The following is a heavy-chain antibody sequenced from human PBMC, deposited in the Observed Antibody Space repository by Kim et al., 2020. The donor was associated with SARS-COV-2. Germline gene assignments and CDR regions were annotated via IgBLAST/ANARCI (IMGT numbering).Heavy chain of an antibody. J-gene: IGHJ3*02. Sequence: GESLKISCKGSGYSFATYWIGWVRQKPGKGLEWMGIIYPGDSDVRYSPSFQGQVIISADKSIKTAFLQWSSLKASDTAKYYCATKDYKELLTPSPDGLDIWGQGTMVTVSS. CDR1: GYSFATYW. D-gene: IGHD3-9*01. CDR2: IYPGDSDV. CDR3: ATKDYKELLTPSPDGLDI. V-gene: IGHV5-51*01.